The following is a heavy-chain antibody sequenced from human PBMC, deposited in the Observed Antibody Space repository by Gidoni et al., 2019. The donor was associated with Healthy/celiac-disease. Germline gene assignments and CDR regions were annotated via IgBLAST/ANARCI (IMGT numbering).Heavy chain of an antibody. CDR3: ARGYCSSTSCYMEWGSGCDY. Sequence: QVQLVVSGGGVVQPGRSLSLSCSSSGFPFSRYGLHWVRQAPGKGLAWVEVISYDGSNKYYADSVKGRFTISRDNSKNTLYLQMNSLRAEDTGVYYGARGYCSSTSCYMEWGSGCDYWGQGTLVTVSS. CDR2: ISYDGSNK. D-gene: IGHD2-2*02. CDR1: GFPFSRYG. J-gene: IGHJ4*02. V-gene: IGHV3-30*03.